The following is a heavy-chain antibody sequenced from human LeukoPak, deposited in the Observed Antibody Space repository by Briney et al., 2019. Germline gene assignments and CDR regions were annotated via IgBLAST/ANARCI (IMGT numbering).Heavy chain of an antibody. CDR3: ARSPTGAFDI. CDR1: GYTFTSYD. D-gene: IGHD7-27*01. CDR2: MNPNSGKT. J-gene: IGHJ3*02. V-gene: IGHV1-8*01. Sequence: GASVKVSCKASGYTFTSYDINWVRQATGQGPEWMGWMNPNSGKTGYAQKFQGRVTMTWDTSISTAYMDLSSLRSEDTAVYYCARSPTGAFDIWGQGTMVTVSS.